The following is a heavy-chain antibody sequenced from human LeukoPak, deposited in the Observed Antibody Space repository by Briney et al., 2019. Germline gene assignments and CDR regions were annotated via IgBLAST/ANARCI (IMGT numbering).Heavy chain of an antibody. Sequence: PGRSLRLSCAASGFTFDDYAMHWVRQAPGKGLEWVSGISWNSGSIGHADSVKGRFTISRDNAKNSQYLQMNSLRAEDTALYYCAKDSPNPYYGDYGGSFDYWGQGTLVTVSS. D-gene: IGHD4-17*01. V-gene: IGHV3-9*01. J-gene: IGHJ4*02. CDR1: GFTFDDYA. CDR2: ISWNSGSI. CDR3: AKDSPNPYYGDYGGSFDY.